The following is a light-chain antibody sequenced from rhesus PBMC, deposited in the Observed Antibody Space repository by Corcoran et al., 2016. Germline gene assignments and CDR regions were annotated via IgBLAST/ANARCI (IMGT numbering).Light chain of an antibody. J-gene: IGKJ3*01. Sequence: DIQMTQSPSSLSASVGDRVTITCRASQGISNWLAWYQQKPGKAPKLLIYRASNLETGVPSRFSGSGSWTDFTLTIGSLQPEDIATYYCQQHDNSPLTFGPGTKLDIK. CDR1: QGISNW. CDR3: QQHDNSPLT. CDR2: RAS. V-gene: IGKV1-69*01.